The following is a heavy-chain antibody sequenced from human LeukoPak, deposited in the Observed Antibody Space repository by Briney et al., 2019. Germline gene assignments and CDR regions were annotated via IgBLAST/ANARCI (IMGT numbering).Heavy chain of an antibody. CDR2: INSDGSST. V-gene: IGHV3-74*01. J-gene: IGHJ3*02. Sequence: GGSLRLSCAASGFTFSSYWTHWVRQAPGKGLVWVSRINSDGSSTSYADSVKGRFTISRDNAKNSLYLQMNSLRAEDTAVYYCASEGYGGNSDAFDIWGQGTMVTVS. D-gene: IGHD4-23*01. CDR3: ASEGYGGNSDAFDI. CDR1: GFTFSSYW.